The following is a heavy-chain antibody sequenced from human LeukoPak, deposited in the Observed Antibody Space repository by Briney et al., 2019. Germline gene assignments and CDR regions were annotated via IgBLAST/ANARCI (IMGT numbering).Heavy chain of an antibody. Sequence: GGSLRLSCAASGFTFSSYSMNWVRQAPGKGLEWVSSISSSSSSYIYYADSVKGRFTISRDNAKNSLYLQMNSLRAEDTAVYYCARDSYYGSGSYYFDYWGQGTLVTVSS. CDR1: GFTFSSYS. CDR3: ARDSYYGSGSYYFDY. D-gene: IGHD3-10*01. J-gene: IGHJ4*02. V-gene: IGHV3-21*01. CDR2: ISSSSSSYI.